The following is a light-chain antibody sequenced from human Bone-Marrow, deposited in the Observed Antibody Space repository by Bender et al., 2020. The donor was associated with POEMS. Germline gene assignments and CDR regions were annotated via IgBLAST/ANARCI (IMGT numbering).Light chain of an antibody. V-gene: IGLV2-23*01. J-gene: IGLJ3*02. CDR1: NNDVGAYNL. CDR2: EDT. CDR3: CSLAFGNSLV. Sequence: QSALTQPASVSGSPGQSIVISCTGSNNDVGAYNLVSWYQQFSGKVPKLVVYEDTTRPSGFSARFCGSKSANTASLTISGLQAEDEATYLCCSLAFGNSLVFGGGPTLTV.